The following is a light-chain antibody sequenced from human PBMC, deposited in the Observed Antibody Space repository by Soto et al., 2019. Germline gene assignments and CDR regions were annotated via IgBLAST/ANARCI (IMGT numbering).Light chain of an antibody. J-gene: IGLJ2*01. CDR3: SLYTKSSSVV. V-gene: IGLV2-14*01. CDR1: SSDVGGYNY. CDR2: DVS. Sequence: QSALTQPASVSGSPGQSITISCTGTSSDVGGYNYVSWYQQQPGKAPKLMIYDVSNRHSGDSNRFSGSKSGNTAYQTIYGITAEDAADYYCSLYTKSSSVVVGGGTKLTVL.